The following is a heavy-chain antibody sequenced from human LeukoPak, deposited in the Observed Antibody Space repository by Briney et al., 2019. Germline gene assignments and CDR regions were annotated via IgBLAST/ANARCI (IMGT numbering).Heavy chain of an antibody. V-gene: IGHV1-18*01. J-gene: IGHJ4*02. CDR2: ISAYNGYT. Sequence: ASVKVSCKTSGYTFTTYDINSVRQAPGQGLEWMGRISAYNGYTNYGQKFQGRVTMTTDTSTNTAYMELRSLRSDDTAVYYCARVGTGTRSFDSWGQGTLVTVSS. CDR3: ARVGTGTRSFDS. D-gene: IGHD1/OR15-1a*01. CDR1: GYTFTTYD.